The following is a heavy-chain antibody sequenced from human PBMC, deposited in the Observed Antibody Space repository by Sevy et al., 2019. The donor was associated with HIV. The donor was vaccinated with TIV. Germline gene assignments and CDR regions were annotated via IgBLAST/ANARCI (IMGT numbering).Heavy chain of an antibody. V-gene: IGHV3-30*18. CDR2: ISYDGSNK. J-gene: IGHJ4*02. CDR1: GFTFSSYG. D-gene: IGHD6-13*01. CDR3: AKDLRLGYSSSWSDY. Sequence: GGSLRLSCAASGFTFSSYGMHWVRQAPGKGLEWVAVISYDGSNKYYADSVKGRFTISRDNSKNTLYLQMNSLRAEETAVYYCAKDLRLGYSSSWSDYWGQGTLVTVSS.